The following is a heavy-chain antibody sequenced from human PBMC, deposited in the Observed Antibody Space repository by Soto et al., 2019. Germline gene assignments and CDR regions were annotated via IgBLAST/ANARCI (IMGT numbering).Heavy chain of an antibody. Sequence: QVQLVESGGGVVQPGRSLRLSCAASGFTFSRFAMHWVRQVPGKGLEWVAVISYDGRNKYYADSVKGRFTISRDNSKNTLNLQMNRLRAEDTAVYYCARDYYRFNSGYGFSMDVWGQGTTVTVSS. J-gene: IGHJ6*02. CDR3: ARDYYRFNSGYGFSMDV. CDR2: ISYDGRNK. V-gene: IGHV3-30*04. CDR1: GFTFSRFA. D-gene: IGHD5-12*01.